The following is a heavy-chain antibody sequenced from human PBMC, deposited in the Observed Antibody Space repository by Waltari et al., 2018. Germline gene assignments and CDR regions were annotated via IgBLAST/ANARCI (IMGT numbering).Heavy chain of an antibody. J-gene: IGHJ3*02. CDR1: GGSIRSGGFY. D-gene: IGHD3-10*01. CDR2: IYPSGST. Sequence: QVQLQESGPGLVKPSQTLPLTCTVSGGSIRSGGFYWSWIRQHPGKGLEWMGYIYPSGSTYYNPSLRGRVTISVDTSKNQFSLGLSSVTAADTAVYYCARGRVSPWFGELGGDAFDIWGQGTMVTVSS. CDR3: ARGRVSPWFGELGGDAFDI. V-gene: IGHV4-31*03.